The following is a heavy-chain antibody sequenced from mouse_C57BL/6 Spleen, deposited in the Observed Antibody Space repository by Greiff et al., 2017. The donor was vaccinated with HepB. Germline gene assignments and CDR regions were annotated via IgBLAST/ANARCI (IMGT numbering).Heavy chain of an antibody. CDR2: IWSDGST. V-gene: IGHV2-6-1*01. CDR3: ARHQNDGYYGGFAY. Sequence: VQLQQSGPGLVAPSQSLSITCTVSGFSLTSYGVHWVRQPPGKGLEWLVVIWSDGSTTYNSALKSRLSISKDNSKSQVFLKMNSLQTDDTAMYYCARHQNDGYYGGFAYWGQGTLVTVSA. J-gene: IGHJ3*01. CDR1: GFSLTSYG. D-gene: IGHD2-3*01.